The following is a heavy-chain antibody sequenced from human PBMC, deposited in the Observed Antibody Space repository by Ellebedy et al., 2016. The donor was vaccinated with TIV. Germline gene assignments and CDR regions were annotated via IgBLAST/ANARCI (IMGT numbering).Heavy chain of an antibody. CDR3: ARDDALDGGYLDS. J-gene: IGHJ4*02. D-gene: IGHD3-16*01. CDR1: GFTFANYA. V-gene: IGHV3-23*01. CDR2: IRGRDGRT. Sequence: GESLKISCAASGFTFANYAMTWVRQVPGKGLEWFSSIRGRDGRTSYTDSAKGRFTISRDNSKNTLFLQMNNLRVEDTAMYYSARDDALDGGYLDSWGQGTLVTVSS.